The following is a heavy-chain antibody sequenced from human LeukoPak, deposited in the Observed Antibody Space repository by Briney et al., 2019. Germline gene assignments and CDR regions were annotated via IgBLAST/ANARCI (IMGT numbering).Heavy chain of an antibody. CDR1: ESTFTSYA. V-gene: IGHV1-2*02. J-gene: IGHJ4*02. CDR3: ARDRYGDGFAHLDC. Sequence: ASVKVSCKASESTFTSYAIHWVRQSPGQGLEGMGWIAPSGGTNYPQKFQGRVGIAWDTSINTAYKDLSRLTSDDTAVYYCARDRYGDGFAHLDCWGEGGLVSVSS. D-gene: IGHD5-24*01. CDR2: IAPSGGT.